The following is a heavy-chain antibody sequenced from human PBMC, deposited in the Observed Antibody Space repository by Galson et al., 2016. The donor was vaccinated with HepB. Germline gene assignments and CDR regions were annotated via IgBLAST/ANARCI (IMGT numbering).Heavy chain of an antibody. Sequence: SLRLSCAASGLSVSDAYMNWVRQAPGKGLEWVSVLYAGGETYYADSVKGRFTISRDNSKNTLYLQMSSLRPEDTAVYYCVKGGYYDRKGFDYWGQGTLVTVSS. J-gene: IGHJ4*02. D-gene: IGHD3-22*01. CDR3: VKGGYYDRKGFDY. CDR1: GLSVSDAY. V-gene: IGHV3-66*01. CDR2: LYAGGET.